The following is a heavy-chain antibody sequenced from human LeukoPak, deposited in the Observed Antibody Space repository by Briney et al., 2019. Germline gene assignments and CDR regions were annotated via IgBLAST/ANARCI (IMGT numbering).Heavy chain of an antibody. CDR2: ISSSSSTI. D-gene: IGHD6-19*01. J-gene: IGHJ6*03. V-gene: IGHV3-48*01. CDR1: GFTFSSYR. CDR3: ARDSSGWYGYYYYYMDV. Sequence: PGGSLRLSCAASGFTFSSYRMNWVRQAPGKGLEWLSYISSSSSTIYYADSVRGRFAISRDNAKNSMYLQMNSLRAEDTAVYYCARDSSGWYGYYYYYMDVWGKGTTVTVSS.